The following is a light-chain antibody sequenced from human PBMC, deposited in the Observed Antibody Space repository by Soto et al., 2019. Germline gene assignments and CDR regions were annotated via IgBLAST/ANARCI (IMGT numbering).Light chain of an antibody. J-gene: IGKJ1*01. V-gene: IGKV3-11*01. CDR2: YTS. CDR1: QSVGTR. CDR3: HQRQSWPRR. Sequence: EIVLTQSPATLSSSPEEKATLSCRASQSVGTRLACSQHKPGQAPRLLIYYTSNRATGIPARFSGSGSGTAFTLTINSLAPDDFRINYCHQRQSWPRRFGQGTKVDI.